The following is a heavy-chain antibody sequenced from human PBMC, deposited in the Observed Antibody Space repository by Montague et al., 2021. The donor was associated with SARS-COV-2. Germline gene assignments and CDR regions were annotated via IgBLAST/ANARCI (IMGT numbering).Heavy chain of an antibody. V-gene: IGHV4-59*01. Sequence: SETLSLTCSVSGGSINNYFWGWIRQSPGKGLEWIGYMHSTGSTAXXPSXXXRVIISVDTSKNQISLKLSSVSAADTALYYCARAVVGAKTATIESWGQGTLVTVSS. D-gene: IGHD5-24*01. CDR3: ARAVVGAKTATIES. J-gene: IGHJ1*01. CDR2: MHSTGST. CDR1: GGSINNYF.